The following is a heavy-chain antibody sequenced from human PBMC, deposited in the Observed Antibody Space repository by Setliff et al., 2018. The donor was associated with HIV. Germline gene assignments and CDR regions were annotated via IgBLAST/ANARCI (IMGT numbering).Heavy chain of an antibody. J-gene: IGHJ6*03. V-gene: IGHV4-59*11. D-gene: IGHD7-27*01. CDR2: VYSTGST. CDR3: ASTSMGMTRKPIWYYHMDV. CDR1: GGSIENLY. Sequence: SETLSLTCTVSGGSIENLYWTWIRQPSGRGLEWIGYVYSTGSTKYNPSLKSRATMSDDTSKNQISLTLTSVSAADTVVYYCASTSMGMTRKPIWYYHMDVWGHGITVTVSS.